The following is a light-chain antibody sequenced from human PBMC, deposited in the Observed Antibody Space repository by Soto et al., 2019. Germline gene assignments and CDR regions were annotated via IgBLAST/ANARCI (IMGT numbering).Light chain of an antibody. Sequence: QSALTQPASVSGSPGQSITISCTGTSSDVGSYNLVSWYQQHPGKAPKLMIYEGSKRPSGVSNRFSGSKSGNTASLTISGLHAEDEADYYCCSYAGSSTYVFGTWTKVTVL. CDR1: SSDVGSYNL. J-gene: IGLJ1*01. CDR2: EGS. V-gene: IGLV2-23*01. CDR3: CSYAGSSTYV.